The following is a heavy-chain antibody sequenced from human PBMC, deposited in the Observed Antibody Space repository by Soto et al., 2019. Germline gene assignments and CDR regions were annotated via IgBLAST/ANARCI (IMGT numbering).Heavy chain of an antibody. J-gene: IGHJ3*02. CDR3: AKESTGTDAFDI. CDR2: ISAYNGNT. Sequence: ASVKVSCKASGDTFTSYCISWVRQAPGQGLEWMGWISAYNGNTNYAQKLQGRVTMTTDTSTSTAYMELRSLRSDDTAVYYCAKESTGTDAFDIWGQGTMVTVS. D-gene: IGHD1-1*01. CDR1: GDTFTSYC. V-gene: IGHV1-18*01.